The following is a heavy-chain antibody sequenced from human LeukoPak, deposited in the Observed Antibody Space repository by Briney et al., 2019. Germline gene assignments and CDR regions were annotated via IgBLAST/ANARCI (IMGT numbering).Heavy chain of an antibody. V-gene: IGHV3-23*01. J-gene: IGHJ3*02. CDR2: ISASAGSA. CDR1: GFTFSNYA. D-gene: IGHD3-10*01. Sequence: GGSLRLSCEVSGFTFSNYAMNWVRQAPGKGLEWVSSISASAGSAVYGDSVKGRFTISRVNAENTLYLQMNSLRADDTAIYYCEKDRRSGEYDYGWGPFDIWGQGTMVTVSS. CDR3: EKDRRSGEYDYGWGPFDI.